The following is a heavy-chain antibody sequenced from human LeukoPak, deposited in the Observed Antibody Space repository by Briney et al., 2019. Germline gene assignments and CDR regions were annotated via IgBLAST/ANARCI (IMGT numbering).Heavy chain of an antibody. V-gene: IGHV3-30*02. CDR2: IHNEGATT. CDR1: VQTFSNFP. CDR3: ATQSITLVVVISPFDY. J-gene: IGHJ4*02. Sequence: PGGPLRLFCAAWVQTFSNFPMLGAPRAPDEAVVCVALIHNEGATTNYADSVRGRFTISRNNSKSTVYLQMNSLKPDDTAVYYCATQSITLVVVISPFDYWGQGTLVTVSS. D-gene: IGHD3-22*01.